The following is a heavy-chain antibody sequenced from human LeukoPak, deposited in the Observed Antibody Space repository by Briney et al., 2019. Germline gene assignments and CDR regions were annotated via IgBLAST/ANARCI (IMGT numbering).Heavy chain of an antibody. D-gene: IGHD2-2*01. CDR3: ASRVVPAARAINYYYYYYMDV. V-gene: IGHV1-2*02. Sequence: GASVKVSCKASGYTFTGYYMHWVRQAPGQGLEWMGWINPNSGGTNYAQKFQGRVTITADESTSTAYMELSSLRSEDTAVYYCASRVVPAARAINYYYYYYMDVWGKGTSVTVSS. J-gene: IGHJ6*03. CDR2: INPNSGGT. CDR1: GYTFTGYY.